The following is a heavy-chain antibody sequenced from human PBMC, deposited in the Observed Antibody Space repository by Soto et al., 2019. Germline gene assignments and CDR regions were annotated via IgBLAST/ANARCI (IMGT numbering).Heavy chain of an antibody. D-gene: IGHD6-13*01. V-gene: IGHV1-24*01. CDR3: ATWGYSSSWLDY. Sequence: ASVKVSCKVSGYTLTELSMHWVRQAPGKGLEWMGGFDPEDGETIYAQKFQGRVTMTEVTSTDTAYMELSSLRSEDTAVYYCATWGYSSSWLDYWGQGTLVTVSS. CDR1: GYTLTELS. J-gene: IGHJ4*02. CDR2: FDPEDGET.